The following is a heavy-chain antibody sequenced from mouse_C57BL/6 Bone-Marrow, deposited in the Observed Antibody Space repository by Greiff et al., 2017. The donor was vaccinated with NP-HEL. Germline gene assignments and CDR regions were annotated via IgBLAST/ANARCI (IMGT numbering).Heavy chain of an antibody. CDR1: GFTFTDYY. CDR2: IRNKANGYTT. Sequence: DVKLVESGGGLVQPGGSLSLSCAASGFTFTDYYMSWVRQPPGKALEWLGFIRNKANGYTTEYSASVKGRFTISRDNSQSILYLQMNALRAEDSATYYCARSYYGSSYLFAYWGQGTLVTVSA. V-gene: IGHV7-3*01. D-gene: IGHD1-1*01. J-gene: IGHJ3*01. CDR3: ARSYYGSSYLFAY.